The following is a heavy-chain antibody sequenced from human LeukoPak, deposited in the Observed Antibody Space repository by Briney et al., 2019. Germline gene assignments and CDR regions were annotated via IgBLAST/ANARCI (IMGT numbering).Heavy chain of an antibody. J-gene: IGHJ5*02. CDR3: AREYYDFWSPSSLWFDP. V-gene: IGHV1-18*01. Sequence: GASVKVSCKASGYTFTSYGISWVRQAPGQGLEWMGWISAYNGNTNYAQKLQGRVTMTTDTSTSTAYMELRSLRSDDTAVYYCAREYYDFWSPSSLWFDPWGQGTLVTVSS. D-gene: IGHD3-3*01. CDR1: GYTFTSYG. CDR2: ISAYNGNT.